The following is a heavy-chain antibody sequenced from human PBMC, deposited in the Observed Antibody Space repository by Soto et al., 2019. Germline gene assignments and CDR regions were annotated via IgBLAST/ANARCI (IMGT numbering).Heavy chain of an antibody. D-gene: IGHD6-13*01. V-gene: IGHV3-33*06. CDR2: IWYDGSNK. Sequence: GGSLRLSCAASGFTFSSYGMHWVRQAPGKGLEWVAVIWYDGSNKYYADSVKGRFTISRDNSKNTLYLQMNSLRAEDMAVYYCAKDRYSSSHGYYYYGMDVWGQGTTVTVSS. J-gene: IGHJ6*02. CDR3: AKDRYSSSHGYYYYGMDV. CDR1: GFTFSSYG.